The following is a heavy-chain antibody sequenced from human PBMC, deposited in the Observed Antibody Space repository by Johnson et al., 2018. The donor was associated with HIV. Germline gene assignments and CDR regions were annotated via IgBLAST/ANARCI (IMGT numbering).Heavy chain of an antibody. CDR3: ARPGGDYSAFDI. CDR2: ISYDGSNK. J-gene: IGHJ3*02. D-gene: IGHD4-17*01. V-gene: IGHV3-30-3*01. CDR1: GFTFSDYA. Sequence: QMLLVESGGGLVQPGGSLRLSCAASGFTFSDYAMHWVRQAPGKGLEWVAVISYDGSNKYYADSVKGRFTISRDNSKNTLYLQMNSLRAEDTAVYYCARPGGDYSAFDIWGQGTMVTVSS.